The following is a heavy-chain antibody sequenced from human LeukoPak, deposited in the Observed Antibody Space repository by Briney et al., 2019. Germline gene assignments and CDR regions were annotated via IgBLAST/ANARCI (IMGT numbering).Heavy chain of an antibody. V-gene: IGHV1-69*05. CDR1: GGTFSSYA. CDR3: ARGRLSQYYDSSGYYYDLAY. Sequence: SVKVSCKASGGTFSSYAISWVRQAPGQGLEWMGRIIPIFGTANYAQKFQGRVTITTDESTGTAYMELSSLRSEDTAVYYCARGRLSQYYDSSGYYYDLAYWGQGTLVTVSS. J-gene: IGHJ4*02. D-gene: IGHD3-22*01. CDR2: IIPIFGTA.